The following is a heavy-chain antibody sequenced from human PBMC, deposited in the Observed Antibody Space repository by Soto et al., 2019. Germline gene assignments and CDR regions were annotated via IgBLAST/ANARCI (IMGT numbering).Heavy chain of an antibody. Sequence: GGSLRLSCAVSGFSFDDYAMHWVRQAPGKGLEWVSGISWNSGSIGYADSVKGRFTISRDNAKNSLYLQMNSLRAEATALYYCAKGDDTAMGYYYYGMDVWGQGTTVTVSS. CDR3: AKGDDTAMGYYYYGMDV. CDR2: ISWNSGSI. D-gene: IGHD5-18*01. V-gene: IGHV3-9*01. J-gene: IGHJ6*02. CDR1: GFSFDDYA.